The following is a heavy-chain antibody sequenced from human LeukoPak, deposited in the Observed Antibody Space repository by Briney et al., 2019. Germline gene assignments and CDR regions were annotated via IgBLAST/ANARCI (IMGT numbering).Heavy chain of an antibody. J-gene: IGHJ4*02. CDR1: GGSISSGGYY. D-gene: IGHD3-3*01. V-gene: IGHV4-61*08. CDR3: ARGSLSDFSN. Sequence: TSETLSLTCAVSGGSISSGGYYWSWIRQPPGKGLEWIGYIYYSGSTNYNPSLKSRLTISVDTSKNQFSLKLSSVTAADTAVYYCARGSLSDFSNWGQGTLVTVSS. CDR2: IYYSGST.